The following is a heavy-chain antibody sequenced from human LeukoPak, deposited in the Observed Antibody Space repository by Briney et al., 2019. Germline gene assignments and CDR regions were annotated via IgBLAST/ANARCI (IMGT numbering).Heavy chain of an antibody. D-gene: IGHD4-17*01. V-gene: IGHV1-69*04. CDR3: ARNQHDYGDYTLDY. CDR2: IIPILGIA. Sequence: SVKVSCKASGDTFSSYAISWVRQAPGQGLEWMGRIIPILGIANYAQKFQGRVTITADKSTSTAYMELSSLRSEDTAVYYCARNQHDYGDYTLDYWGQGTLVAVSS. CDR1: GDTFSSYA. J-gene: IGHJ4*02.